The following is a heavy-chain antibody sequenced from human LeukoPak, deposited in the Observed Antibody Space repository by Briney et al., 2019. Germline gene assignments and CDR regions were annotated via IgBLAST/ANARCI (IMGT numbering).Heavy chain of an antibody. J-gene: IGHJ5*02. Sequence: SETLSLTCAVYGGSFRGYYWSWIRQPPGKGLEWIGEINHSGSTNYNPSLKSRVTISVDTSKNHFSLKLSSVTAADTAVYYCGEGEGVTFGGVIAWGQGTLVTVSS. CDR2: INHSGST. D-gene: IGHD3-16*01. CDR3: GEGEGVTFGGVIA. V-gene: IGHV4-34*01. CDR1: GGSFRGYY.